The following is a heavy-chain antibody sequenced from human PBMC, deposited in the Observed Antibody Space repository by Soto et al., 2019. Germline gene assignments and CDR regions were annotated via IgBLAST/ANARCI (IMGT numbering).Heavy chain of an antibody. CDR2: INPKSGGA. CDR3: ARGDSTDCSNGVCSFFYNHDMDV. D-gene: IGHD2-8*01. V-gene: IGHV1-2*04. CDR1: GYSFTDYH. Sequence: ASVKVSCKSSGYSFTDYHIHWVRQAPGQGLEWLGRINPKSGGASTAQKFQGWVTMTTDTSISTASMELTRLTSDDTAIYYCARGDSTDCSNGVCSFFYNHDMDVWGQGTTLIVSS. J-gene: IGHJ6*02.